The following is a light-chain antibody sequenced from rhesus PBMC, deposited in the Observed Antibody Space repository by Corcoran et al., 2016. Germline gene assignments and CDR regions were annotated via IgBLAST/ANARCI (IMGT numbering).Light chain of an antibody. V-gene: IGKV1-32*02. CDR1: HDITNY. CDR2: YTN. J-gene: IGKJ4*01. Sequence: DILMSQSPSSLSASVGDRVTITCRASHDITNYLNWYRQKPGKAPKLLIYYTNSLACGVPSRFSGSGSGTEFTLTISSLQPEDFATYDCQQGKSTPLTFGGGTKVEL. CDR3: QQGKSTPLT.